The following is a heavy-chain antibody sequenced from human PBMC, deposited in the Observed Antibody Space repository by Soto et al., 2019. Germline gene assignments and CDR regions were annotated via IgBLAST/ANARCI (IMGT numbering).Heavy chain of an antibody. CDR2: IRNKANSYST. CDR3: ARVRIYADESGRLFDI. J-gene: IGHJ3*02. V-gene: IGHV3-72*01. Sequence: EVQLVESGGSLVQPGGSLRLSCAASGFTFSDDYMDWVRQAPRKGLEWVGGIRNKANSYSTQYAASVKGRFTISRDDSKTSLSLQMNSLTTEDTAVYYCARVRIYADESGRLFDIWGQGTVVTVSS. D-gene: IGHD2-8*01. CDR1: GFTFSDDY.